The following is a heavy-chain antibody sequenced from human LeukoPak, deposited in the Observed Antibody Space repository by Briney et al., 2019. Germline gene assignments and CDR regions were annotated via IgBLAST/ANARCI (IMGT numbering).Heavy chain of an antibody. CDR1: GFTFSSYS. CDR2: ISTTSGNI. Sequence: GGSLRLSCAASGFTFSSYSMNWVRQAPGKGLEWVAAISTTSGNIYYADSVKGRFTISRDNAKNSLSLQVNSLRAEDTAVYYCARSRSGYYEDYWGQGTLVTVSS. V-gene: IGHV3-21*01. CDR3: ARSRSGYYEDY. J-gene: IGHJ4*02. D-gene: IGHD3-22*01.